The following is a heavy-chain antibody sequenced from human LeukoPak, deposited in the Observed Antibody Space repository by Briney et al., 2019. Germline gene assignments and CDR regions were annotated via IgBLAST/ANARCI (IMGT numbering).Heavy chain of an antibody. J-gene: IGHJ6*02. V-gene: IGHV3-23*01. CDR1: EFISDTYA. D-gene: IGHD3-3*01. Sequence: GGSLRLSCAASEFISDTYAMTWVRQAPVKGLEWVSAISSSGSRTYYADSVKGRSTISRDNSKNTLFLQINSLRAEDTATYYCAKYPHFDYWSGYDYYMDVWGQGAAVTVSS. CDR3: AKYPHFDYWSGYDYYMDV. CDR2: ISSSGSRT.